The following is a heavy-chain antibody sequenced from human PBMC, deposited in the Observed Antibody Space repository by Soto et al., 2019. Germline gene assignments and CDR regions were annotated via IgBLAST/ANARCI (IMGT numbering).Heavy chain of an antibody. Sequence: GGSLRLSCAASGFTFDDYAMHWVRQAPGKGLEWVSGISWNSGSIGYADSVKGRFTISRDNAKNSLYLQMNSLRAEDTALYYCAKDKDGDYSFGWFDPWGQGTLVTVSS. CDR2: ISWNSGSI. D-gene: IGHD4-17*01. V-gene: IGHV3-9*01. CDR1: GFTFDDYA. CDR3: AKDKDGDYSFGWFDP. J-gene: IGHJ5*02.